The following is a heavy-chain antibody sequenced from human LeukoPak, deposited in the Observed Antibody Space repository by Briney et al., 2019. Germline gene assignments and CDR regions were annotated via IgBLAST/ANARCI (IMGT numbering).Heavy chain of an antibody. Sequence: ASVKVSCKASGYTFTGYYMHWVRQAPGQGLEWMGWSNPKSGGTNYAQKFQGRVTMTRDTSISTAHMELSRLRSDDTAVYYCARLGEAGDPALYYFDYWGQGTLVTVSS. V-gene: IGHV1-2*02. CDR3: ARLGEAGDPALYYFDY. CDR1: GYTFTGYY. J-gene: IGHJ4*02. CDR2: SNPKSGGT. D-gene: IGHD7-27*01.